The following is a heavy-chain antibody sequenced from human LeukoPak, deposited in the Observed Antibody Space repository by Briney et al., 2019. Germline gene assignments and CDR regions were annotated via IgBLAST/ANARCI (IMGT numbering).Heavy chain of an antibody. Sequence: GGSLRLSCAASGFTFSSYAMSWVRQAPGKGLEWVSAISGSGGSTYYADSVKGRFTISRDNSKNTLYLHMNSLRAEDTAVYYCAKIDDILGIDYYFDYWGQGTLVTVSS. J-gene: IGHJ4*02. D-gene: IGHD3-9*01. CDR3: AKIDDILGIDYYFDY. CDR1: GFTFSSYA. V-gene: IGHV3-23*01. CDR2: ISGSGGST.